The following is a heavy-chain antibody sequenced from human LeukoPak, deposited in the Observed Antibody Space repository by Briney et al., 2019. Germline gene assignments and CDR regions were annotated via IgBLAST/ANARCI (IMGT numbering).Heavy chain of an antibody. CDR3: KGLRATVTSPFDY. Sequence: GGSLRLSCAASGFTFSSYAMSWVRQAPGKGLEWVSLIYSGGSTSYADSVKGRFTISRDNSKSTLYLQMNNLRGEDTAVYYCKGLRATVTSPFDYWGQGTLVTVS. D-gene: IGHD4-17*01. CDR1: GFTFSSYA. CDR2: IYSGGST. V-gene: IGHV3-66*04. J-gene: IGHJ4*02.